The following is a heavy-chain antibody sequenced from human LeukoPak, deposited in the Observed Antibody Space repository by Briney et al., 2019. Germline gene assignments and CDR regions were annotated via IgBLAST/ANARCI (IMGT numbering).Heavy chain of an antibody. CDR2: ISTYSGNT. Sequence: ASVKVSCKPSGYMFSDYGISWVRQAPGQGLEWMGWISTYSGNTNYAQNLRDRVSMTRDTSTSTVYMELRSLRSDDTAVYYCARDQGGGWFGESDSFDIWGQGTRLTVSS. CDR3: ARDQGGGWFGESDSFDI. CDR1: GYMFSDYG. V-gene: IGHV1-18*04. D-gene: IGHD3-10*01. J-gene: IGHJ3*02.